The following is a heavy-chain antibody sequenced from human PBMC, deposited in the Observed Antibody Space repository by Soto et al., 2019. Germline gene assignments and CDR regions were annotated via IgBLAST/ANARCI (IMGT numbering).Heavy chain of an antibody. CDR3: ARVERGTATTVVAAFDI. V-gene: IGHV4-34*01. D-gene: IGHD1-1*01. J-gene: IGHJ3*02. CDR2: MSHRGGT. Sequence: QVQLQQWGAGLLKPSETLSLTCAVFGGSVNSGNYYWSWIRQPPGKGLEWIGEMSHRGGTHFNPSLKSRVTISVATSKNQFSLKMSSVTAADTALYYCARVERGTATTVVAAFDIWGPGTMVTVSS. CDR1: GGSVNSGNYY.